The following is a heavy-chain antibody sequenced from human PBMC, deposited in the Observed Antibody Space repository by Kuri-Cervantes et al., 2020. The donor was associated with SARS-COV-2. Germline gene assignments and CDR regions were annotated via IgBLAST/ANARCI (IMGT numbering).Heavy chain of an antibody. CDR1: GGSVSSGSYY. Sequence: ESLKISCTVSGGSVSSGSYYWSWMRQPPGKGLEWIGYIYYSGSNKYNPSLKSRVTISVDTPKNQFSLKLSSVTAADTAVYYCAREWLTNWGRPDDAFDIWGQGTMVTVSS. CDR2: IYYSGSN. J-gene: IGHJ3*02. V-gene: IGHV4-61*01. CDR3: AREWLTNWGRPDDAFDI. D-gene: IGHD7-27*01.